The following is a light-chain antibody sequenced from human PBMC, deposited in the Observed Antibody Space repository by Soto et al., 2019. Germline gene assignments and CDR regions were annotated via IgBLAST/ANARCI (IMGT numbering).Light chain of an antibody. Sequence: DIVMTQSPFSLTVTPGEPASISCRSSQSLLHSNGFDFLDWYLQKPGQAPQLLISLGSNRASGVPDRFSGSGSGTDFTLKISRVEADDVGVYYCMQALQIPSTFGQGTKLENK. CDR2: LGS. V-gene: IGKV2-28*01. CDR1: QSLLHSNGFDF. J-gene: IGKJ2*02. CDR3: MQALQIPST.